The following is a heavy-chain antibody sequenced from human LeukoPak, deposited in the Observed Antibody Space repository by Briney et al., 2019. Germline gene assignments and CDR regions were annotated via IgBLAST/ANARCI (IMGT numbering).Heavy chain of an antibody. Sequence: GGSLRLSCAASGFTFSSYGMSWVRQAPGKGLEWVSVIYSGGSTYYADSVKGRFTISRDNSKNTLYLQMNSLRAEDTAVYYCARGARKYYFDYWGQGTLVTVSS. CDR1: GFTFSSYG. J-gene: IGHJ4*02. V-gene: IGHV3-66*01. CDR2: IYSGGST. CDR3: ARGARKYYFDY.